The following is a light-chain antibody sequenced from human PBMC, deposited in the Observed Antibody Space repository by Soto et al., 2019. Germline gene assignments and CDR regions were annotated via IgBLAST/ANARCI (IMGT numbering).Light chain of an antibody. CDR2: DAS. Sequence: DIQMTQSPSTLSASVGDRVTITYQASQDISNYLNWYQQKPGKAPKLLIYDASNLETGVPSSFSGSGSGTDFTFTISSLQPEDIATYYCQQYDNLPLTFGGGTKVDIK. CDR3: QQYDNLPLT. V-gene: IGKV1-33*01. CDR1: QDISNY. J-gene: IGKJ4*01.